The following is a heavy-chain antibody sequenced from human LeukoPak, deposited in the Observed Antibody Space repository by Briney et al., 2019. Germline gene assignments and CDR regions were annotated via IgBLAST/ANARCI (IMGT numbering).Heavy chain of an antibody. CDR3: ARNPYDILTGFYKTPGGFDY. J-gene: IGHJ4*02. CDR1: GGSLRSFY. V-gene: IGHV3-7*02. Sequence: ETPSLTRTVSGGSLRSFYRSWVRQAPGEGPGWVASIKQDGSEENYVESVRGRFTISRANAKKSLYLQMSSLRAEDTAVYYCARNPYDILTGFYKTPGGFDYWGQGTLVTVSS. CDR2: IKQDGSEE. D-gene: IGHD3-9*01.